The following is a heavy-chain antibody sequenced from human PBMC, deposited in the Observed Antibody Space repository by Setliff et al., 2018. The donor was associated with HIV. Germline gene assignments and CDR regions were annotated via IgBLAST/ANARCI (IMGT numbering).Heavy chain of an antibody. CDR1: GYSISSGYY. D-gene: IGHD5-12*01. V-gene: IGHV4-38-2*01. CDR3: ARQGDGYNLYHVYYFDY. CDR2: IYHSGTT. Sequence: LSLTRAVSGYSISSGYYWGWIRQTPGKGLEWIGSIYHSGTTYYNPSLRSRVTISVDTSKNQFSLKLSSVTAADTAVYYCARQGDGYNLYHVYYFDYWGQGTLVTVSS. J-gene: IGHJ4*02.